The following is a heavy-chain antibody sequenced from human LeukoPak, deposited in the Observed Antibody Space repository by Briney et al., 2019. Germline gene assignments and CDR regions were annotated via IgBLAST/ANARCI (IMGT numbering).Heavy chain of an antibody. CDR1: GGSFSGYY. Sequence: SQTLSLTCAVYGGSFSGYYWSWIRDPPGKGLEWIGEINHSGSTKYNPSLTSRVTISLDTSKNQFSLKLSSVTAADTAVYYCASRRGWTFYYFDYWGQGTLVTVSS. V-gene: IGHV4-34*01. D-gene: IGHD6-19*01. CDR2: INHSGST. J-gene: IGHJ4*02. CDR3: ASRRGWTFYYFDY.